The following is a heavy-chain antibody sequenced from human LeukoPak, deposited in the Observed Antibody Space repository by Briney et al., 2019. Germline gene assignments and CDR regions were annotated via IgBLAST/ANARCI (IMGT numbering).Heavy chain of an antibody. D-gene: IGHD3-10*01. CDR3: ARDQAFVRGDLDY. V-gene: IGHV1-18*04. J-gene: IGHJ4*02. Sequence: ASVKVSCKAFGYTFTSYGISWVRQAPGQGLEWMGWISAYNGNTNYVQKFRGRVTMTTDTSTSTAYMELRSLRSDDTAVYYCARDQAFVRGDLDYWGQGTLVTVSS. CDR1: GYTFTSYG. CDR2: ISAYNGNT.